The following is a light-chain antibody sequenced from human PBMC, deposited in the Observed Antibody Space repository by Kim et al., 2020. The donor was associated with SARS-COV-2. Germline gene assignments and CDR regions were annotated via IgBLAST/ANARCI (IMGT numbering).Light chain of an antibody. Sequence: VSPGPTACITCSGDKLGDKYACWYQQKPGQSPVLVIYQDSKRPSGIPERFSGSNSGNTATLTISGTQAMDEADYYCQAWDSSTAWVFGGGTQLTVL. CDR3: QAWDSSTAWV. J-gene: IGLJ3*02. CDR2: QDS. CDR1: KLGDKY. V-gene: IGLV3-1*01.